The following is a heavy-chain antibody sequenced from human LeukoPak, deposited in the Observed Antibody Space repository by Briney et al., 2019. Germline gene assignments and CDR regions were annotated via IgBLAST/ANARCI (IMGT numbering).Heavy chain of an antibody. CDR2: INHSGST. CDR1: GGSFSGYY. CDR3: ASRSYGMDV. Sequence: PSEILSLTCAVYGGSFSGYYWSWIRQPPGKGLEWIGEINHSGSTNYNPSLKSRVTISVDTSKNQFSLKLSSVTAADTAVYYCASRSYGMDVWGQGTTVTVSS. V-gene: IGHV4-34*01. J-gene: IGHJ6*02.